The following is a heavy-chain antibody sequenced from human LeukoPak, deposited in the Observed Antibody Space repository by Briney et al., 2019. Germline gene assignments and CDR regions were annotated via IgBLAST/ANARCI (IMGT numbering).Heavy chain of an antibody. CDR1: GFTFGNSW. CDR3: VVVVEPPDSDGFDV. V-gene: IGHV3-74*01. D-gene: IGHD1-14*01. CDR2: INADGSTA. J-gene: IGHJ3*01. Sequence: PGGSLRLSCAVSGFTFGNSWVHRVRQAPGKGLVWVSLINADGSTATYADSVKGRFTISRDNARNTLSLQMNSLTIEDTAVYYCVVVVEPPDSDGFDVWGQGTMITVSS.